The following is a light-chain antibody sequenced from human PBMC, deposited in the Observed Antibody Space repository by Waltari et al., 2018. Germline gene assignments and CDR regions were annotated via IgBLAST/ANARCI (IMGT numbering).Light chain of an antibody. CDR3: QQANSFPSLT. CDR2: GAA. CDR1: QSVSSSY. Sequence: EIVLTQSPGTLSLSPGERATLSCRASQSVSSSYLAWYQQKPGQAPRLPIYGAASRATGIPDRFSGSGSGTDFTLTISRLEPEDFATYYCQQANSFPSLTFGGGTKVEIK. V-gene: IGKV3-20*01. J-gene: IGKJ4*01.